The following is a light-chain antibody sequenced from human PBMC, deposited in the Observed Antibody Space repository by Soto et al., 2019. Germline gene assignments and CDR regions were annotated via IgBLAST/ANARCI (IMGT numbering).Light chain of an antibody. CDR3: QQFSSTPSWT. CDR1: QSVSRSD. V-gene: IGKV3-20*01. Sequence: EKMLTQSPGTLSLTLGARVPLSWRDSQSVSRSDLAWSQQKPGQAPRLLIYCASSRATGSPDRFSSSGSGTNYTLTTSRMEPEDYSVYYCQQFSSTPSWTFGQGTKVDIK. J-gene: IGKJ1*01. CDR2: CAS.